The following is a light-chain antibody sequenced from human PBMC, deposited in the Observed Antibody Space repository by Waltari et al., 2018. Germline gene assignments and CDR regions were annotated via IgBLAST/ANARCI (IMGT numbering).Light chain of an antibody. V-gene: IGLV1-40*01. CDR3: QSYDSSLTDFV. Sequence: QSVLTQPPSVSGAPGQRVTTSCTGSSSNIGPGSAVPWYQPRPGAAPKPLIYANNHRPSGVPARFSGSKSDTSASLAITGLQAEDEADYYCQSYDSSLTDFVFGSGTRVSV. J-gene: IGLJ1*01. CDR1: SSNIGPGSA. CDR2: ANN.